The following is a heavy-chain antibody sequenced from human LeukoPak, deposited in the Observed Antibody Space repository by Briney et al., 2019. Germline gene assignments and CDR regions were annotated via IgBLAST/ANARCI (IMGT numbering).Heavy chain of an antibody. J-gene: IGHJ6*04. CDR1: GFTFISYG. CDR3: ARDVDYYDSSGWMDV. D-gene: IGHD3-22*01. CDR2: ISYDGTNK. V-gene: IGHV3-30*03. Sequence: PGGSLRLSCAASGFTFISYGMHWVRQAPGKGLEWVAVISYDGTNKYSADSVKGRFTISRDNSKNTLYLQMNSLRAEDTAVYYCARDVDYYDSSGWMDVWGKGTTVTVSS.